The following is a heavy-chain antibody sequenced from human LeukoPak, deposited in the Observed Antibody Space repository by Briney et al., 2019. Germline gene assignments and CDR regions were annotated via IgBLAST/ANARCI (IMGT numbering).Heavy chain of an antibody. D-gene: IGHD3-22*01. CDR1: GFTFSSYG. CDR3: AKGYDSSGYDIYYYYTDV. Sequence: GGSLRLSCAASGFTFSSYGMHWVRQAPGKGLEWVAFIRYDGSNKYYADSVKGRFTISRDNSKNTLYLQMNSLRAEDTAVYYCAKGYDSSGYDIYYYYTDVWGKGTTVTVSS. J-gene: IGHJ6*03. V-gene: IGHV3-30*02. CDR2: IRYDGSNK.